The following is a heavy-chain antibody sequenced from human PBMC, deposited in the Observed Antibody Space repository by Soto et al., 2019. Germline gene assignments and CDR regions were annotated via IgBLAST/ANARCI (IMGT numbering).Heavy chain of an antibody. CDR1: VDTFTTYD. J-gene: IGHJ4*02. D-gene: IGHD3-10*01. V-gene: IGHV1-8*01. Sequence: XSVKVSCKASVDTFTTYDINWVRQATGHGLEWMGWINPNSGNNGYAQRFQGRVTMTRDTAIRTAYMEVSSLRSDDTAVYYCARGRASGSYYLLDYWGQGTLVTVSS. CDR3: ARGRASGSYYLLDY. CDR2: INPNSGNN.